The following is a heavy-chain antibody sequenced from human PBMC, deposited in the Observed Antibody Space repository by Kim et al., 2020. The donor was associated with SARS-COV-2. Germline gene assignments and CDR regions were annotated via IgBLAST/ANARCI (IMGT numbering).Heavy chain of an antibody. CDR1: GFSLSTSGMS. D-gene: IGHD4-4*01. V-gene: IGHV2-70*11. Sequence: SGPTLVNPTQTLTLTCTFSGFSLSTSGMSVSWIRQPPGKALEWLARIDWDDDKYYSTSLKTRLTISKDTSKNQVVLTMTHMDPVDTATYYCARMGSNYGYFDYWGQGTLVTVSS. CDR3: ARMGSNYGYFDY. CDR2: IDWDDDK. J-gene: IGHJ4*02.